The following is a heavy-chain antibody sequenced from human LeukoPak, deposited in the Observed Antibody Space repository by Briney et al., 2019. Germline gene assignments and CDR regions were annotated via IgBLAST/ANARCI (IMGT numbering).Heavy chain of an antibody. CDR2: ISYDGSNK. CDR3: ARGATYYDSSGYYRSEYYFDY. V-gene: IGHV3-30-3*01. J-gene: IGHJ4*02. Sequence: GRSLRLSCAASGFTFSSYAMHWVRQAPGKGLEWVAVISYDGSNKYYADSVKGRFTISRDNSKNTLYLQMNSLRAEDTAVYYCARGATYYDSSGYYRSEYYFDYWGQGTLVTVSS. D-gene: IGHD3-22*01. CDR1: GFTFSSYA.